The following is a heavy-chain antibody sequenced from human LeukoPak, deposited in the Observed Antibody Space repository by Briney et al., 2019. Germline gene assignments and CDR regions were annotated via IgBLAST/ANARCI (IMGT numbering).Heavy chain of an antibody. J-gene: IGHJ4*01. CDR3: ARAEMVRGVIISLDY. CDR2: TYYRSKWYN. V-gene: IGHV6-1*01. Sequence: SQTLSLTCAISGDSLSSNSAAWNWITQSPSRGLEWLGRTYYRSKWYNDYAVSWKSRITINPDASKNQFSLQLNSVTPEDTAVYYCARAEMVRGVIISLDYWGQGTLVTVSS. CDR1: GDSLSSNSAA. D-gene: IGHD3-10*01.